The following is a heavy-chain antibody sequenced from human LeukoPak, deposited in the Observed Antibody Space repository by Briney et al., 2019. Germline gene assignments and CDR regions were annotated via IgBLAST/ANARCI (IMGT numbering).Heavy chain of an antibody. CDR3: ARLVYSSGWASAYYYMDV. V-gene: IGHV1-18*01. J-gene: IGHJ6*03. D-gene: IGHD6-19*01. CDR2: ISAYNGNT. CDR1: GYTFTSYG. Sequence: ASVKVPCKASGYTFTSYGISWVRQAPGQGLEWMGWISAYNGNTNYAQKLQGRVTMTTDTSTSTAYMELRSLRSDDTAVYYCARLVYSSGWASAYYYMDVWGKGTTVTISS.